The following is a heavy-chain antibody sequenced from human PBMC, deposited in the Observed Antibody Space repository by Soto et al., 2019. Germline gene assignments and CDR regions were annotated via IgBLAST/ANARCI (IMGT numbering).Heavy chain of an antibody. CDR1: GASISGFY. J-gene: IGHJ5*02. CDR3: VRDGTKTLRDWFDP. V-gene: IGHV4-4*07. D-gene: IGHD1-1*01. CDR2: IYATGTT. Sequence: LSLTCTVSGASISGFYWSWIRKSAGKGLEWIGRIYATGTTDYNPSLKSRVMMSVDTSKKQFSLKLRSVAAADTAVYYCVRDGTKTLRDWFDPWGQGISVTVSS.